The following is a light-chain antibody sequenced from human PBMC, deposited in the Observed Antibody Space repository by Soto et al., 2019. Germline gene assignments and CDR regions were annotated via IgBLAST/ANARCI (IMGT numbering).Light chain of an antibody. J-gene: IGLJ1*01. CDR1: SSDVGGYNY. Sequence: SALTQPASVSGSPGQSITISCTGTSSDVGGYNYVSWYQQHPGKAPKLMIYDVSNRPSWVSNRFSGSKSGNTASLTISGIQAEDEADYYCSPYTSSSTLYVFGTGTKVTVL. CDR2: DVS. V-gene: IGLV2-14*01. CDR3: SPYTSSSTLYV.